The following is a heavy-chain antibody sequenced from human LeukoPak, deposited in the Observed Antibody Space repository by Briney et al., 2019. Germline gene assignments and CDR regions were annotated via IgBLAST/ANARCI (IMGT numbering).Heavy chain of an antibody. Sequence: PGASLRLSCAASGFTFSSNAMSWVRQAPGKGLEWVSAISGSGGSTYYADSVKGRFTTSRDNSKNTLYLQMNSLRAEDTAVYYCAKDQIVVVPAALDYWGQGTLVTVSS. CDR1: GFTFSSNA. V-gene: IGHV3-23*01. CDR2: ISGSGGST. D-gene: IGHD2-2*01. CDR3: AKDQIVVVPAALDY. J-gene: IGHJ4*02.